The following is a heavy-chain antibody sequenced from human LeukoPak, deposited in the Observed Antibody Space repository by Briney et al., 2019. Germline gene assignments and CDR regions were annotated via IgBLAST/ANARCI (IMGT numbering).Heavy chain of an antibody. CDR2: IIPIFGTA. CDR3: ARAGGTRGYSYGFDY. J-gene: IGHJ4*02. V-gene: IGHV1-69*13. CDR1: GGTFSSYA. D-gene: IGHD5-18*01. Sequence: SVKVSCKASGGTFSSYAISWVRQAPGQGLEWMGGIIPIFGTANYAQKFQGRVTITADESASTAYMELSSLRSEDTAVYYCARAGGTRGYSYGFDYLGQGTLVTVSS.